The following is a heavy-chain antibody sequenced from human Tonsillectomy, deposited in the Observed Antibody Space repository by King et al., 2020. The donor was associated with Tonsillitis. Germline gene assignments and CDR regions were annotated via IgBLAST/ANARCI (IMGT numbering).Heavy chain of an antibody. J-gene: IGHJ4*02. CDR3: ARDKYSSGWYVDY. CDR1: GGTFSSYA. Sequence: HVQLVQSGAEVKKPGSSVKVSCKASGGTFSSYAISWVRQAPGQGLEWMGGIVPIFGTANYAQNFQGRVTITADESTSSAYMELGSLTSDDTAVYFCARDKYSSGWYVDYWGQGTLVTVSS. CDR2: IVPIFGTA. V-gene: IGHV1-69*01. D-gene: IGHD6-19*01.